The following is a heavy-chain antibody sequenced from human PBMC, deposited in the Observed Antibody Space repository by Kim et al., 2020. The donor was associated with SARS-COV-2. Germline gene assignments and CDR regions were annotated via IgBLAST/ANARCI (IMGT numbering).Heavy chain of an antibody. Sequence: GGSLRLSCAASGFNFADHAMHWVRQAPGKGLEWVSGISWNSDNMNYADSVKGRFAISRDNAKNSLYLHMNSLRVEDTALYYCGKDNTPDRSGSHTSHWG. CDR3: GKDNTPDRSGSHTSH. CDR1: GFNFADHA. CDR2: ISWNSDNM. V-gene: IGHV3-9*01. D-gene: IGHD3-22*01. J-gene: IGHJ1*01.